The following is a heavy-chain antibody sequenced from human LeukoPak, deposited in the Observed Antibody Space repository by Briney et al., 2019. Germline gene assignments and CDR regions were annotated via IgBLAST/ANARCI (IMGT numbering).Heavy chain of an antibody. D-gene: IGHD6-13*01. CDR3: ARDGQQLAPYALDF. CDR2: IWIGGNYK. CDR1: GFILGSHG. Sequence: GGSLRLSCVASGFILGSHGMHWVCQAPGKGLEWVAQIWIGGNYKYYGDSVKGRFTVSRDDSRNTLYLQMNNLRGEDTAVYYCARDGQQLAPYALDFWGQGTTVIVSS. J-gene: IGHJ6*02. V-gene: IGHV3-33*01.